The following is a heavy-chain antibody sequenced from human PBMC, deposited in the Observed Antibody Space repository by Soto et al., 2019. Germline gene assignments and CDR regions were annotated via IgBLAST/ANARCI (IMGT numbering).Heavy chain of an antibody. CDR2: IKQDGSEK. D-gene: IGHD6-19*01. Sequence: GGSLRLSCAASGFTFSGYWMSWVRQAPGKGLEWVANIKQDGSEKYYVSSVKGRFTVSRDNTKNSLYLQMNSLRAEDTAVYYCASPFRVPVVGRPPWGQGTLVTVSS. CDR3: ASPFRVPVVGRPP. J-gene: IGHJ5*02. CDR1: GFTFSGYW. V-gene: IGHV3-7*05.